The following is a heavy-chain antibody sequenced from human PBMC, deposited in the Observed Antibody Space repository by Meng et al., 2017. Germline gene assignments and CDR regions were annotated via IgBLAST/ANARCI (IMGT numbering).Heavy chain of an antibody. CDR3: ARIGDWGSTRYFDY. Sequence: QVQLQDPGPGLGKPSGTLSPTCAVSGGSISSSNWWSWVRQPPGKGLEWIGEIYHSGSTNYNPSLKSRVTISVDKSKNQFSLKLSSVTAADTAVYYCARIGDWGSTRYFDYWGQGTLVTVSS. V-gene: IGHV4-4*02. CDR1: GGSISSSNW. CDR2: IYHSGST. J-gene: IGHJ4*02. D-gene: IGHD7-27*01.